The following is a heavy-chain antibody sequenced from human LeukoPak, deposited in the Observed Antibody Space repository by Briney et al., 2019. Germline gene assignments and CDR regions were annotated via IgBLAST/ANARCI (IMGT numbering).Heavy chain of an antibody. CDR3: ARQNYDYVWGSYRPRGSYFDY. J-gene: IGHJ4*02. Sequence: SETLSPTCTVSGGSISSSSYYWGWIRQPPGKGLEWIGSIYYSGSTYYNPSLKSRVTISVDTSKNQFSLKLSSVTAADTAVYYCARQNYDYVWGSYRPRGSYFDYWGQGTLVTVSS. V-gene: IGHV4-39*01. CDR1: GGSISSSSYY. D-gene: IGHD3-16*02. CDR2: IYYSGST.